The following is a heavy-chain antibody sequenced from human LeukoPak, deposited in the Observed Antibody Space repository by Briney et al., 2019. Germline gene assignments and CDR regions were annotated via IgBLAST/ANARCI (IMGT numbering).Heavy chain of an antibody. CDR1: GFTFSSYA. D-gene: IGHD2-15*01. J-gene: IGHJ4*02. CDR3: VKAGYCRGGSCYSGYFDY. V-gene: IGHV3-64D*06. CDR2: LSSDGGNT. Sequence: GGSLRLSCAASGFTFSSYAMSWVRQAPGKGLEYVSALSSDGGNTYYADSVKGRFTISRDNTKNTLYLQLSSLRAEDTAVYYCVKAGYCRGGSCYSGYFDYWGQGTLVTVSS.